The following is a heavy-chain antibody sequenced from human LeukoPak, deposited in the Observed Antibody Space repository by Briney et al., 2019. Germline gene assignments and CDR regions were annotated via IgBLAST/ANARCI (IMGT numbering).Heavy chain of an antibody. CDR1: GFTVSSNY. CDR2: IYSGGST. D-gene: IGHD3-16*02. J-gene: IGHJ3*02. V-gene: IGHV3-66*01. CDR3: ARFRLRLGELSLGDAFDI. Sequence: PGGSLRLSCAASGFTVSSNYMSWVRQAPGKGLEWVSVIYSGGSTYYAVSVKGRFTISRDNSKNTLYLQMNSLRAEDTAVYYCARFRLRLGELSLGDAFDIWGQGTMVTVSS.